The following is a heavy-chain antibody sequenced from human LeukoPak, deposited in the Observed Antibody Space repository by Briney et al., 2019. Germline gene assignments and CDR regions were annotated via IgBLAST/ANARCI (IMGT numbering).Heavy chain of an antibody. D-gene: IGHD3-22*01. CDR1: GYTFTSYG. CDR2: IIPIFGTA. CDR3: ASSLTYYYDSSGYSY. V-gene: IGHV1-69*05. Sequence: SVKVSCKASGYTFTSYGISWVRQAPGQGLEWMGRIIPIFGTANYAQKFQGRVTITTDESTSTAYMELSSLRSEDTAVYYCASSLTYYYDSSGYSYWGQGTLVTVSS. J-gene: IGHJ4*02.